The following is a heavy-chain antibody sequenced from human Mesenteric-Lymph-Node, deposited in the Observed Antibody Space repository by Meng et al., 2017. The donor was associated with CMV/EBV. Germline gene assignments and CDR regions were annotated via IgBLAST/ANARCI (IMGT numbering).Heavy chain of an antibody. Sequence: VQLVESGGGLVKPGRSLRFSCAASGFTFSDYYMSWIRQARGKGLEWVSYISSSGSTIDYAESVVGRFTITRDNSTNSVSLKMNSLRVEDTAVYYCARDDGGNSVLDNWGQGTLVTVS. V-gene: IGHV3-11*01. CDR1: GFTFSDYY. CDR3: ARDDGGNSVLDN. D-gene: IGHD4-23*01. J-gene: IGHJ4*02. CDR2: ISSSGSTI.